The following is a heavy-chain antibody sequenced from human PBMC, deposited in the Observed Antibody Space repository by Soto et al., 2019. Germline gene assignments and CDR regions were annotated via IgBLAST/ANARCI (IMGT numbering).Heavy chain of an antibody. D-gene: IGHD1-20*01. J-gene: IGHJ6*04. CDR2: IIPMFGTA. CDR3: AGGGSTWNPLYGMDV. Sequence: QVQLVQSGAEVKKPGSSLKVSCKASGGTFSSYGVTWVRQAPGQGLEWMGGIIPMFGTANYALRFQRRVKSTADESRSTAYMERSSLRSDDTAEYYSAGGGSTWNPLYGMDVWGKGTTVTVSS. V-gene: IGHV1-69*01. CDR1: GGTFSSYG.